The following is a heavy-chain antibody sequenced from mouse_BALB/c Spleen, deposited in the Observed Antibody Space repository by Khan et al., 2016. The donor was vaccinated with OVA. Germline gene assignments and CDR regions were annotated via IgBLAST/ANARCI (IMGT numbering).Heavy chain of an antibody. J-gene: IGHJ3*01. Sequence: QIQLVQSGAELVKPGASVRLSCKASGYTFTSYYLSWVKQRPGQGLEWIGDINPSSGGTTFNEKFKSKATLTVDKSSSTAYIQLNSLTSEDSAVYYCTRSGYGSFAYWGQGTLVTVSA. CDR2: INPSSGGT. D-gene: IGHD2-2*01. CDR3: TRSGYGSFAY. CDR1: GYTFTSYY. V-gene: IGHV1S81*02.